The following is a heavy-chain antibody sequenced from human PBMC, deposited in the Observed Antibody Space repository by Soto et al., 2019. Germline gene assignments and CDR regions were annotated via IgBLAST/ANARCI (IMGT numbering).Heavy chain of an antibody. D-gene: IGHD1-26*01. V-gene: IGHV4-39*01. CDR2: IYYSGST. Sequence: SETLSLTCTVSGGSISSSSYYWGWIRQPPGKGLEWIGSIYYSGSTYYNPSLKSRVTISVDTSKNQFSLKLSSVTAADTAVYYCARLRSGSYYFDYWGQGTLVTVPQ. CDR3: ARLRSGSYYFDY. J-gene: IGHJ4*02. CDR1: GGSISSSSYY.